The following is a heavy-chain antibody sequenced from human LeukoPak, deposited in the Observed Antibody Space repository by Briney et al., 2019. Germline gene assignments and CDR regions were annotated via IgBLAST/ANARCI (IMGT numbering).Heavy chain of an antibody. J-gene: IGHJ4*02. CDR2: IYYSGST. Sequence: KPSETLSLTCTVSGGSISSYYWSWIRQPPGKGLEWIGYIYYSGSTNYNPSLKSRVTISVDTSKNQFSLKLSSVTAADTAVYHCARRYYDILTGYYLPPDYWGQGTLVTVSS. CDR3: ARRYYDILTGYYLPPDY. CDR1: GGSISSYY. D-gene: IGHD3-9*01. V-gene: IGHV4-59*12.